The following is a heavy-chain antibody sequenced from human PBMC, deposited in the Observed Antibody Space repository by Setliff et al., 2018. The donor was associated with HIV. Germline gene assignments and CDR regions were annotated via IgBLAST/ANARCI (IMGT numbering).Heavy chain of an antibody. V-gene: IGHV1-18*01. Sequence: ASVKVSCKASGGTFSSYAISWVRQAPGQGLEWMGWISPFNLKTNFAQNFQGRVTLTTDTSTSTVFLELRSLRSDDTAMYYCARSVAPPEVFDIWGQGTTVTVSS. CDR2: ISPFNLKT. D-gene: IGHD3-3*01. CDR3: ARSVAPPEVFDI. J-gene: IGHJ6*02. CDR1: GGTFSSYA.